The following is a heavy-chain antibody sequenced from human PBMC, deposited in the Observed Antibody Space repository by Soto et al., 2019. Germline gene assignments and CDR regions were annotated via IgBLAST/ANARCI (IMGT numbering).Heavy chain of an antibody. CDR1: GYTFTSYD. V-gene: IGHV1-8*01. J-gene: IGHJ4*02. CDR3: ARGSGYYYWDDY. D-gene: IGHD3-22*01. Sequence: GASVKVSCKASGYTFTSYDINWVRQATGQGLEWMGWMNPNSGNTGYAQKFQGKVTMTRSTSISTAYMELSSLRSEDTAVYYCARGSGYYYWDDYWGQGTLVTVSS. CDR2: MNPNSGNT.